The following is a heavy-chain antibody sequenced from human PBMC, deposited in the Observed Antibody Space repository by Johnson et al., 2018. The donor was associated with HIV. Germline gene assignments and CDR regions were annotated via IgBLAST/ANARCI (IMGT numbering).Heavy chain of an antibody. CDR2: TSHDGSNT. D-gene: IGHD1-1*01. J-gene: IGHJ3*02. CDR1: GFTFSSYG. CDR3: AKEDPWRRAFDI. Sequence: QMQLVESGGGVVQPGRSLRVSCAASGFTFSSYGMHWVRQAPGKGLEWVAVTSHDGSNTYYADSVKGRFTIYRDNFKNTLYLQMNGLRPEDTAVYYCAKEDPWRRAFDIWGQGTVVTVAS. V-gene: IGHV3-30*18.